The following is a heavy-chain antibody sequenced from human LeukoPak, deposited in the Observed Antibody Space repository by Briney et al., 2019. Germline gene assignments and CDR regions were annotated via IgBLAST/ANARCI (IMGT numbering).Heavy chain of an antibody. CDR3: ARATGYFHY. CDR1: GGSISSGSYY. Sequence: SQTLSLTCTVSGGSISSGSYYWSWIRQPAGKGLEWIGRIYTSGSTNYNPSLKSRVTISVDTSKNQFSLKLSSVTAADTAVYYCARATGYFHYWGQGTLVTVSS. CDR2: IYTSGST. J-gene: IGHJ4*02. V-gene: IGHV4-61*02.